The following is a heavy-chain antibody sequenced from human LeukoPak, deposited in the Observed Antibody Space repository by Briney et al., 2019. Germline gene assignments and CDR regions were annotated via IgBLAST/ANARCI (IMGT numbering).Heavy chain of an antibody. CDR1: GFTFSAYW. V-gene: IGHV3-7*01. J-gene: IGHJ4*02. D-gene: IGHD2-2*01. CDR2: IKQDGSEK. CDR3: ARDTPGEESH. Sequence: PGGSLRPSCSASGFTFSAYWMSWVRQAPGKGLEWVANIKQDGSEKYYVDSVKGRFTISRDNAKNSLYLQMNSLRGEDTAVYYCARDTPGEESHWGQGTLVTVSS.